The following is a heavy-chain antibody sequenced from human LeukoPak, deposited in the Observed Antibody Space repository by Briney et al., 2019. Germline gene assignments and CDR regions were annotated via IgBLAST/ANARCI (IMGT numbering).Heavy chain of an antibody. CDR3: AREGKKSPTSSDNCSGGSCYKAGFGY. Sequence: KTGGSLRLSCAASGFTFTDYYMSWIRQAPGKGLEWVPYIGTTGSTTFYADSVKGRFTISRDNTKNLLYLQMNSLRAEDTAVYYCAREGKKSPTSSDNCSGGSCYKAGFGYWGQGTLVTVSS. CDR2: IGTTGSTT. CDR1: GFTFTDYY. J-gene: IGHJ4*02. D-gene: IGHD2-15*01. V-gene: IGHV3-11*01.